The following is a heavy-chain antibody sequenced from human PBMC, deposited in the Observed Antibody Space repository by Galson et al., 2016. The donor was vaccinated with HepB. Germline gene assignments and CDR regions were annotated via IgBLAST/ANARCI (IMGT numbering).Heavy chain of an antibody. CDR2: IYYSGNT. CDR1: GGSISSDDYF. D-gene: IGHD4-11*01. Sequence: TLSLTCTVSGGSISSDDYFWTWIRQHPGKGLEWIGYIYYSGNTYYNPSPKSRVMISMDTSKNQFSLNLTSVTAADTAVYYCARERTPLNTVDYWGQGTLVTVSS. CDR3: ARERTPLNTVDY. J-gene: IGHJ4*02. V-gene: IGHV4-31*03.